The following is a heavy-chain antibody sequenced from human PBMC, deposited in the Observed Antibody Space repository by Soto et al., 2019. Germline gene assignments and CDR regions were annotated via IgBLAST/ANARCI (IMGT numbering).Heavy chain of an antibody. CDR2: IRSKAYGGTT. J-gene: IGHJ5*02. CDR3: TRGISPIAAAGTWFDP. D-gene: IGHD6-13*01. V-gene: IGHV3-49*03. Sequence: AGGSLRLSCTASGFTFGDYAMSWFRQAPGKGLEWVGFIRSKAYGGTTEYAASVKGRFTISRDDSKSIAYLQMNSLKTEDTAVYYCTRGISPIAAAGTWFDPWGQGTLVTVSS. CDR1: GFTFGDYA.